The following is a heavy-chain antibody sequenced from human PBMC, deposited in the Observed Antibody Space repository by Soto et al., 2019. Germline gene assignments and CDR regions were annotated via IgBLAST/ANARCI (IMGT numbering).Heavy chain of an antibody. V-gene: IGHV3-33*01. CDR2: IWYDGSNK. J-gene: IGHJ5*02. D-gene: IGHD4-17*01. Sequence: QVQLVESGGGVVQPGRSLRLSCAASGFTFSSYGMHWVRQAPGKGLEWVAVIWYDGSNKYYADSVKGRFTISRDNSKNTLYLQRKVLSAEDTAVYYCGSEGDYGDYVGWFDPWGQGTLVTVSS. CDR1: GFTFSSYG. CDR3: GSEGDYGDYVGWFDP.